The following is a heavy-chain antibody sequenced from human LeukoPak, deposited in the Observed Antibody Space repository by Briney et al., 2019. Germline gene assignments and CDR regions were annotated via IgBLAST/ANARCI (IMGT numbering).Heavy chain of an antibody. V-gene: IGHV4-38-2*02. J-gene: IGHJ4*02. Sequence: SETLSLTCTVSGYSISSGYYWGWIRQPPGKGLEWIGSIYHSGSTYYNPSLKSRVTISVDTSKNQFSLKLSSVTAADTAVYYCARVIAAAETNDYWGQGTLVTVSS. CDR1: GYSISSGYY. CDR2: IYHSGST. D-gene: IGHD6-13*01. CDR3: ARVIAAAETNDY.